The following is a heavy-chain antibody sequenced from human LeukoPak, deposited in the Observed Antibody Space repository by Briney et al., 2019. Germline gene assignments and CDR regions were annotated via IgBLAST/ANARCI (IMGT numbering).Heavy chain of an antibody. D-gene: IGHD3-16*02. CDR3: ATRMITFGGVIVPFDY. CDR2: FDPEDGET. V-gene: IGHV1-24*01. Sequence: ASVKVSCKGSGYTLTELSMHWVRQAPGKGLEWMGGFDPEDGETIYAQKFQGRVTMTEDTSTDTAYMELSSLRSEDTAVYYCATRMITFGGVIVPFDYWGQGTLVTVSS. J-gene: IGHJ4*02. CDR1: GYTLTELS.